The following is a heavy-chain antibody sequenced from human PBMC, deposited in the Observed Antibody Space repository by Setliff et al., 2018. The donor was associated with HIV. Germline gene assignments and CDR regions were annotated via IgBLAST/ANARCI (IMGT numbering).Heavy chain of an antibody. J-gene: IGHJ4*02. CDR3: TRGGGSNQYYFDY. Sequence: GGSLRLSCTSSGFTFGDYAMSWVRQAPGKGLEWVGFIRSKAYGGTTQYAASVKGRFTISRDDSKSITYLQMNNLKTEDTAVYYCTRGGGSNQYYFDYWGQGVPVTVSS. CDR1: GFTFGDYA. CDR2: IRSKAYGGTT. D-gene: IGHD6-13*01. V-gene: IGHV3-49*04.